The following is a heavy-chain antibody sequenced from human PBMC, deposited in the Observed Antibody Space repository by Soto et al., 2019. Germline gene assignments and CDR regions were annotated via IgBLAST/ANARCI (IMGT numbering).Heavy chain of an antibody. CDR3: AMGEYTGYSSSWEYYFDY. V-gene: IGHV4-59*01. J-gene: IGHJ4*02. D-gene: IGHD6-13*01. CDR2: IYYSGST. Sequence: PSETLSLTCTVSGGSISSYYWSWIRQPPGKGLEWIGYIYYSGSTNYNPSLKSRVTISVDTSKNQFSLKLSSVTAADTAVYYCAMGEYTGYSSSWEYYFDYWGQGTLVTVSS. CDR1: GGSISSYY.